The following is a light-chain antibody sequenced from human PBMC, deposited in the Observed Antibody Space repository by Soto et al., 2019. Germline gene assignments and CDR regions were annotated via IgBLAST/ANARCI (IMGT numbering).Light chain of an antibody. V-gene: IGLV2-23*01. J-gene: IGLJ1*01. CDR3: CSYAGSSTFYV. CDR1: SSDVGGYKY. CDR2: EGS. Sequence: QSALTQPASVSGSPGQSITISCTGTSSDVGGYKYVSWYQQHPGKAPKLMIFEGSKRPSGVSNRFSGSKSGNTASLTISGLQAEDEADYYCCSYAGSSTFYVFGTGTKVTVL.